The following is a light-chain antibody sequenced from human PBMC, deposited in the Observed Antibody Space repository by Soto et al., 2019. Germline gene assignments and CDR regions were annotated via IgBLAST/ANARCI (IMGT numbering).Light chain of an antibody. V-gene: IGKV3-20*01. CDR1: QSVSSSY. J-gene: IGKJ2*01. Sequence: EIVLTQSPGTLSLSPGERATLSCRASQSVSSSYLAWYQQKPGQAPRLLIYGASSRATGIPDRFSGSGSGTDFTITISRLEPEDFAVYYCQQYGSSPCTFGQGTKLEIK. CDR3: QQYGSSPCT. CDR2: GAS.